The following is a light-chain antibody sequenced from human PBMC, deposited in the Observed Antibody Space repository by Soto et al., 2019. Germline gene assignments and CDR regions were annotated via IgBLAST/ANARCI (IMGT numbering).Light chain of an antibody. CDR2: GAS. Sequence: EMMMTQSPATLSVSPGERATLSCRASQSVTSSLAWYQQKPGRSPRLLIYGASTRATGIPARFSGSGSGTEFTLTISSLQSEDFAVYYCLQYNNWWTFGQGTKVDVK. CDR1: QSVTSS. CDR3: LQYNNWWT. J-gene: IGKJ1*01. V-gene: IGKV3-15*01.